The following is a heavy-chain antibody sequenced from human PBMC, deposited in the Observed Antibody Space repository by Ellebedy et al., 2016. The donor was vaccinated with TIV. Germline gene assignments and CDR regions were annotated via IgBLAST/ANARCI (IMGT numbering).Heavy chain of an antibody. Sequence: GESLKISCAASGFTLSNYWMHWVRQAPGKGLVWVSRIHKDGSGANYADSVKGRFTISRDNANNALYLQMDSLRADDTAVSYCGRDSARYSFDYWGQGTLVTVSS. CDR2: IHKDGSGA. CDR1: GFTLSNYW. V-gene: IGHV3-74*01. J-gene: IGHJ4*02. D-gene: IGHD1-26*01. CDR3: GRDSARYSFDY.